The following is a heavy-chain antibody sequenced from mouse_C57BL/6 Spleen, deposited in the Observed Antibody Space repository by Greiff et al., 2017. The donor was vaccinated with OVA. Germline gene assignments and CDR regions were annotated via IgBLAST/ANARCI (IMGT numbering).Heavy chain of an antibody. CDR2: IYWDDDK. D-gene: IGHD4-1*01. Sequence: QVTLKVSGPGILQSSQTLSLTCSFSGFSLSTSGMGVSWIRQPSGKGLEWLAHIYWDDDKRSNPSLKSRLTISKDTSRNQVFRKITRGDTADTATYYCARSPGGLGPPMDYWGQGTSVTVSS. CDR1: GFSLSTSGMG. CDR3: ARSPGGLGPPMDY. V-gene: IGHV8-12*01. J-gene: IGHJ4*01.